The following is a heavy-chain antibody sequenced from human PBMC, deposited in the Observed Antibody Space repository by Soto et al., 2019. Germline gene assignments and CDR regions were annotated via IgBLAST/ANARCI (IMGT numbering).Heavy chain of an antibody. Sequence: PGGSLRLSCAASGFTFSSYSMNWVRQAPGKGLEWVSSISSSSSYIYYADSVKGRFTISRDNAKNSLYLQMNSLRAEDTAVYYCARDLASSRREPSLGFDYWGQGTLVTVSS. D-gene: IGHD1-26*01. CDR1: GFTFSSYS. V-gene: IGHV3-21*01. CDR3: ARDLASSRREPSLGFDY. J-gene: IGHJ4*02. CDR2: ISSSSSYI.